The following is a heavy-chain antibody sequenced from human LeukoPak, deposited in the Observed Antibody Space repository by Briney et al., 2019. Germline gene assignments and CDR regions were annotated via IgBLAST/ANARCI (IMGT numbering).Heavy chain of an antibody. CDR2: INPNSGGT. Sequence: ASVKVSCKASGYTFTGYYMHWVRQAPGQGLEWMGRINPNSGGTNYAQKFQGRVTMTRDTSISTAYMELSRLRSDDTAVYYCARDPTPSSSRLAFFDNWFDPWGQGTLVTVSS. CDR1: GYTFTGYY. CDR3: ARDPTPSSSRLAFFDNWFDP. D-gene: IGHD6-6*01. V-gene: IGHV1-2*06. J-gene: IGHJ5*02.